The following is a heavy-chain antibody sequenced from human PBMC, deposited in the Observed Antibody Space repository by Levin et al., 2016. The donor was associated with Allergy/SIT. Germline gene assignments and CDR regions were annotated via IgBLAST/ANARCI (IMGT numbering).Heavy chain of an antibody. J-gene: IGHJ4*02. D-gene: IGHD3-3*01. CDR3: AREPLNYYDFWSGYYAGYYFDY. CDR2: ISAYNGNT. V-gene: IGHV1-18*01. CDR1: GYTFTSYG. Sequence: ASVKVSCKASGYTFTSYGISWVRQAPGQGLEWMGWISAYNGNTNYAQKLQGRVTMTTDTSTSTAYMELRSLRSDDTAVYYCAREPLNYYDFWSGYYAGYYFDYWGQGTLVTVSS.